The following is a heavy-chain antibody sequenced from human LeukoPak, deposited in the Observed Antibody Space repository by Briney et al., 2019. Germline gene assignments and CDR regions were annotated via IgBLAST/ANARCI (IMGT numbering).Heavy chain of an antibody. CDR1: GFTLSSYA. J-gene: IGHJ2*01. Sequence: PGGSLRLSCAASGFTLSSYAMHWVRQAPGKGPEWVAVISYDGSNKYYADSVKGRFTISSDNSKNTLYLQMNSLRAEDTAVYYCAKDSDQQYYYDSSGPGLNWYFDLWGRGTLVTVSS. CDR2: ISYDGSNK. V-gene: IGHV3-30*04. D-gene: IGHD3-22*01. CDR3: AKDSDQQYYYDSSGPGLNWYFDL.